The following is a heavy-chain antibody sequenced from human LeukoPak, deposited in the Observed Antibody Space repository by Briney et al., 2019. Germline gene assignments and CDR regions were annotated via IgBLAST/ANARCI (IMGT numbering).Heavy chain of an antibody. V-gene: IGHV4-39*01. CDR1: GGSISNSNYF. J-gene: IGHJ4*02. CDR2: ISYSGST. CDR3: ARYSGRQDFDY. Sequence: PSETLSLTCTVSGGSISNSNYFWGWIRRPPGKGLEWIGSISYSGSTYYNPSLKSRVTISVDTSKNQFSLNLSSVTAADTAVYYCARYSGRQDFDYWGQGTLVTVSS. D-gene: IGHD5-12*01.